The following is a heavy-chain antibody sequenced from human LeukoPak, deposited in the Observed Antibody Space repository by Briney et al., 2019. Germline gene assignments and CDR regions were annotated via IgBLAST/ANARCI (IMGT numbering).Heavy chain of an antibody. D-gene: IGHD1-20*01. J-gene: IGHJ6*02. CDR3: AGDRGITGTRRTNYYGMDV. V-gene: IGHV1-18*01. CDR2: ISAYNGNT. CDR1: GYTFTSYG. Sequence: GASVKVSCKASGYTFTSYGISWVRQAPGQGLEWMGWISAYNGNTNYAQKLQGRVTMTTDTSTSTAYMELRSLRSDDTAVYYCAGDRGITGTRRTNYYGMDVWGQGTTVTVSS.